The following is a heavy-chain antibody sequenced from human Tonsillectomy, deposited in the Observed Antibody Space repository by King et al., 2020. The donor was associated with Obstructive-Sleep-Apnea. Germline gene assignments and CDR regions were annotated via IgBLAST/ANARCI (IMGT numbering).Heavy chain of an antibody. CDR2: IYPGDSDT. V-gene: IGHV5-51*01. CDR3: ARGPRTGDAFDY. D-gene: IGHD7-27*01. CDR1: GDTFSIYL. Sequence: VQLVESGTEVKKPGESLKISCNGSGDTFSIYLIGWVRQMPGKGLEWMGIIYPGDSDTRYSPALRGQVTISADKSLSTAYLRGSSLKASDTAMYYCARGPRTGDAFDYWGQGTLVTVSS. J-gene: IGHJ4*02.